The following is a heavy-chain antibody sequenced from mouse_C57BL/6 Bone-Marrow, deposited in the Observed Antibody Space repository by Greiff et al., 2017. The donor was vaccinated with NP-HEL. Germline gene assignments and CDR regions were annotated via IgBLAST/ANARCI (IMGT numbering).Heavy chain of an antibody. CDR2: IDPSDSYT. Sequence: QVQLKQPGAELVKPGASVKLSCKASGYTFTSYWMQWVKQRPGQGLEWIGEIDPSDSYTNYNQKFKGKATLTVDTSSSTAYMQLSSLTSEDSAVYYCARYHYYGSSYYFDYWGQGTTLTVSS. V-gene: IGHV1-50*01. CDR1: GYTFTSYW. CDR3: ARYHYYGSSYYFDY. J-gene: IGHJ2*01. D-gene: IGHD1-1*01.